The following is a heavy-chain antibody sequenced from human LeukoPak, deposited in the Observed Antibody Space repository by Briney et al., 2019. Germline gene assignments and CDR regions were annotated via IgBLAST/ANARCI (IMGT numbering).Heavy chain of an antibody. CDR2: ISAYNGNT. V-gene: IGHV1-18*01. Sequence: ASVKVSCKASGYTFTRYGISWVRQAPGQGLEWMGWISAYNGNTNYAQKLQGRVTMTTDTSTSTAYMELRSLRSDDTAVYYCARAEVKLGEQTFDYWGQGTLVTVSS. D-gene: IGHD3-16*01. CDR1: GYTFTRYG. CDR3: ARAEVKLGEQTFDY. J-gene: IGHJ4*02.